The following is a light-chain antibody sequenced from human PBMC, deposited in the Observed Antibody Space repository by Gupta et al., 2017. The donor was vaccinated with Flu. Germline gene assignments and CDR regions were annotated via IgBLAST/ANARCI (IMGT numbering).Light chain of an antibody. Sequence: SVTLGQPASISCRSSHSLVYSDGQTYLFWYRQRPGQPPQLLISEVSKPVNGVPETFRGSGSGTDFTLTSSRGEAEDVGVYYGMQSIDLYSFGQGTMLEIK. CDR2: EVS. J-gene: IGKJ2*01. CDR3: MQSIDLYS. V-gene: IGKV2D-29*01. CDR1: HSLVYSDGQTY.